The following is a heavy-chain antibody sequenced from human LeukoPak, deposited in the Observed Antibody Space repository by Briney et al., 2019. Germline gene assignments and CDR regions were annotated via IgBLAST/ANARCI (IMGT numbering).Heavy chain of an antibody. Sequence: TGGSLRLSCAVSGFTFSRYWMSWVRQAPGKGLEWVANIKEDGSEKNYVDSVKGRLTISRDNAKNSLYLQMNSLRAEDTAVYYCARGDDNSGYRALGYWGQGTLVTVSS. CDR2: IKEDGSEK. D-gene: IGHD3-22*01. J-gene: IGHJ4*02. CDR3: ARGDDNSGYRALGY. V-gene: IGHV3-7*03. CDR1: GFTFSRYW.